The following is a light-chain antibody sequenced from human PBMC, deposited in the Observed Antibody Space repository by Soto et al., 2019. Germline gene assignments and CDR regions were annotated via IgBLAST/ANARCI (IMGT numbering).Light chain of an antibody. CDR2: GAA. J-gene: IGKJ3*01. Sequence: FVLTHSPSTLSLSPGERATLSSSASQSVSSRSLAWYQQKPGQTPRLLIYGAASSAAGIPDRFSGSGSGTDFTLTISRLEPEDFAVYYCQQYGSSPFTFGPGTKVDIK. V-gene: IGKV3-20*01. CDR1: QSVSSRS. CDR3: QQYGSSPFT.